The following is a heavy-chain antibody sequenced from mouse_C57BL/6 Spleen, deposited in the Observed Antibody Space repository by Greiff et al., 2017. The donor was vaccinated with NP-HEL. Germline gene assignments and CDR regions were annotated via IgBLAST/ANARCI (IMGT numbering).Heavy chain of an antibody. J-gene: IGHJ3*01. CDR2: IDPEDGDT. D-gene: IGHD1-1*01. V-gene: IGHV14-1*01. CDR1: GFNIKDYY. CDR3: TTEYYGSRGFAY. Sequence: EVQLQQSGAELVRPGASVKLSCTASGFNIKDYYMHWVKQRPEQGLEWIGRIDPEDGDTEYAPKFQGKATMTADTSSNTAYLQLSSLTSEDTAVYYCTTEYYGSRGFAYWGQGTLVTVSA.